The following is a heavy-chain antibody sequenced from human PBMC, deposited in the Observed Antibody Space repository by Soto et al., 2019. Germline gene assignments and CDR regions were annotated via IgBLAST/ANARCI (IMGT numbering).Heavy chain of an antibody. CDR1: GFTFSSYW. CDR3: ARENSNYPYYYMDV. Sequence: GGSLRLSCAASGFTFSSYWMHWVRQAPGKGLVWVSRINSDGSSTSYADSVKGRFTISRDNAKNTLYLQMNSLRAEDTAVYYCARENSNYPYYYMDVWGKGTTVTVSS. CDR2: INSDGSST. D-gene: IGHD4-4*01. V-gene: IGHV3-74*01. J-gene: IGHJ6*03.